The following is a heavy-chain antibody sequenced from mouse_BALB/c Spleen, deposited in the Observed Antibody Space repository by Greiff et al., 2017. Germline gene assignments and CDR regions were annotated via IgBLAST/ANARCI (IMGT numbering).Heavy chain of an antibody. V-gene: IGHV5-6-3*01. Sequence: EVKLVESGGGLVQPGGSLKFSCAASGFTFSSYGMSWVRQTPDKRLELVATINSNGGSTYYPDSVKGRFTISRDNAKNTLYLQMSSLKSEDTAMYYCARDQRYDDCFDYWGQGTTLTVSA. CDR1: GFTFSSYG. CDR2: INSNGGST. J-gene: IGHJ2*01. CDR3: ARDQRYDDCFDY. D-gene: IGHD2-14*01.